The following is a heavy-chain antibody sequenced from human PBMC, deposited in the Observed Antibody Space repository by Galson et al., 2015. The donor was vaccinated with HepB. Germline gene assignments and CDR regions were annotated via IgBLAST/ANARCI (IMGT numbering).Heavy chain of an antibody. CDR3: AKGGGSSSWYTNWFDP. CDR2: ISWNSGSI. D-gene: IGHD6-13*01. CDR1: GFTFDDYA. J-gene: IGHJ5*02. V-gene: IGHV3-9*01. Sequence: SLRLSCAASGFTFDDYAMHWVRHAPGKGLEWVSGISWNSGSIGYADSVKGRFTISRDNAKNSLYLQMNSLRAEDTALYYCAKGGGSSSWYTNWFDPWGQGTLVTVSS.